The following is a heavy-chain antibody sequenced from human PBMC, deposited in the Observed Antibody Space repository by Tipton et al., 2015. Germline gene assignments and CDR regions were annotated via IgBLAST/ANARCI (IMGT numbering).Heavy chain of an antibody. Sequence: LRLSCAASGFSFSTYGMNWVRQAPGKGLEWIGNVYHSGDTYYNPSLKSRVTISVDTSKNQFSLKLDSVTAADTAVYYCAGPIQLWQHNLFDPWGQGTLVTVSS. CDR3: AGPIQLWQHNLFDP. V-gene: IGHV4-34*01. CDR1: GFSFSTYG. J-gene: IGHJ5*02. D-gene: IGHD5-18*01. CDR2: VYHSGDT.